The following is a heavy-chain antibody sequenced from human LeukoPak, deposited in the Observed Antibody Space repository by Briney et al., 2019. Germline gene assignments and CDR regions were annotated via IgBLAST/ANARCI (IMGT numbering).Heavy chain of an antibody. J-gene: IGHJ4*02. CDR1: VGTFSSYA. V-gene: IGHV1-69*01. Sequence: SVKVSCTASVGTFSSYAISWVRQAPGQGLEWMGGIIPIFGTANYAQKFQGRVTITADESTSTAYMELSSLRSEDTAVYYCARLRLDLPPDIVVVPAAMDDYWGQGTLVTVSS. D-gene: IGHD2-2*01. CDR3: ARLRLDLPPDIVVVPAAMDDY. CDR2: IIPIFGTA.